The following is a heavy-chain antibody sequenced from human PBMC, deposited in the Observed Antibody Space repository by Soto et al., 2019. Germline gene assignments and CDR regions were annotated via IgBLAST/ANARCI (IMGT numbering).Heavy chain of an antibody. Sequence: QVQLVESGGGVVQPGRSLRLSCAAAGFTFSSYAMHWVRQAPGKGLEWVAVISYDGSNKYYADSVKGRFTIPRDNSKNTLYLQMNGLRVEDTAVYYCAREQRYDFWSGTGVGGMDVWGQGTTVTVSS. CDR3: AREQRYDFWSGTGVGGMDV. CDR1: GFTFSSYA. V-gene: IGHV3-30-3*01. J-gene: IGHJ6*02. CDR2: ISYDGSNK. D-gene: IGHD3-3*01.